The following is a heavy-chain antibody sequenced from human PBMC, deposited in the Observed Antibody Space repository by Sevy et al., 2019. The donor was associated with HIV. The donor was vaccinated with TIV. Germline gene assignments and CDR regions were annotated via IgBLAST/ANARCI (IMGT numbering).Heavy chain of an antibody. V-gene: IGHV3-30*18. CDR3: AKGRPGTTVVTDY. CDR1: GFTFSSYG. Sequence: GGSLRLSCAASGFTFSSYGMHWVRQAPGKGLEWVAVISYDGSNKYYADCVKGRFTISRDNSKNTLYLQMNSLRAEDTAVYYCAKGRPGTTVVTDYWGQGTLVTVSS. D-gene: IGHD4-17*01. CDR2: ISYDGSNK. J-gene: IGHJ4*02.